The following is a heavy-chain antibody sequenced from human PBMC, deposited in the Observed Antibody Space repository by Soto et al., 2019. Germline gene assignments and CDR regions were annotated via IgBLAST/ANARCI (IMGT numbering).Heavy chain of an antibody. CDR3: ARGGIAAAGTFYYYGMDV. J-gene: IGHJ6*02. Sequence: GGSLRLSCAASGFTFSSYSMIWVRQAPGKGLEWVSYISSSSSTIYYADSVKGRFTISRDNAKNSLYLQMNSLRDEDTAVYYCARGGIAAAGTFYYYGMDVWGQGTTVTVSS. CDR2: ISSSSSTI. D-gene: IGHD6-13*01. V-gene: IGHV3-48*02. CDR1: GFTFSSYS.